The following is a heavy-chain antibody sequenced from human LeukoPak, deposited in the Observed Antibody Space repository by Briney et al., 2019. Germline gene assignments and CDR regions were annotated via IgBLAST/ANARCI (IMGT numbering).Heavy chain of an antibody. CDR3: ARHSGSSQGFVFDY. J-gene: IGHJ4*02. D-gene: IGHD1-26*01. V-gene: IGHV4-59*01. Sequence: SETLSLTCTVSGSSISSYYWSWIRQPPGKGLEWIAYIYYTGNTCYNPSLKSRVTTSVDTSTNQFSLKLSSVTAADTAVYYCARHSGSSQGFVFDYWGQGTLVTVSS. CDR1: GSSISSYY. CDR2: IYYTGNT.